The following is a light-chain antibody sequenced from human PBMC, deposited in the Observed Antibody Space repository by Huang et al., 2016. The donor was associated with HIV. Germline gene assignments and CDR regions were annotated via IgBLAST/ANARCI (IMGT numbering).Light chain of an antibody. J-gene: IGKJ2*01. CDR1: QSLLHSNGYNY. CDR2: LSS. CDR3: MQALQTPT. Sequence: EILMTQSPLSLPVTPGEPASISCRSSQSLLHSNGYNYLDWYLQKPGQSPQVLIYLSSYRAAGVPDRFSGSGSGTNFTLKIRRAEAEDVGIYYYMQALQTPTFGQGAKLEIK. V-gene: IGKV2-28*01.